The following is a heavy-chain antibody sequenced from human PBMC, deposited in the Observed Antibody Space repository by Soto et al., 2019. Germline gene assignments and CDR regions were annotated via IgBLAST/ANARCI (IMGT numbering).Heavy chain of an antibody. J-gene: IGHJ4*02. CDR1: GYTLTELS. CDR3: ATDNSVSSSSTFDY. Sequence: ASVKVSCKVSGYTLTELSMHWVRQAPGKGLEWMGGFDPEDGETIYAQKFQGRVTMTEDTSTDTAYMELSSLRSEDTAVYYCATDNSVSSSSTFDYWGQGTLVTVSS. V-gene: IGHV1-24*01. CDR2: FDPEDGET. D-gene: IGHD6-6*01.